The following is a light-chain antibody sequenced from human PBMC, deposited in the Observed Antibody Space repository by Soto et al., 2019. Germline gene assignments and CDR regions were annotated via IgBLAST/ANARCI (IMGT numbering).Light chain of an antibody. CDR1: QSVSSD. CDR2: DAS. J-gene: IGKJ4*01. V-gene: IGKV3-15*01. CDR3: QQYNNWPLT. Sequence: EIVLTQSPATLSVSPGDRATLSCRASQSVSSDLAWLQQKPGQAPRLLIYDASTRATGIPARFSGSGSGTDFTLTISSLQSEDFAIYYCQQYNNWPLTFGRGTKVEIK.